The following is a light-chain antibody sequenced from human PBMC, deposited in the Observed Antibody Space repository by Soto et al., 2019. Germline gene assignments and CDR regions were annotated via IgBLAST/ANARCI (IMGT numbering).Light chain of an antibody. V-gene: IGKV1-27*01. CDR3: QKYNSAPLT. J-gene: IGKJ4*01. Sequence: DVQMTQSPSSLSAFVGDRATISCRASQGIAPYLAWFQQKPGKVPKLLLYATSTLQSGVPSRFSGSGSGTDFTLTINSLQPEDVGTYYCQKYNSAPLTFGRGTKVEIK. CDR1: QGIAPY. CDR2: ATS.